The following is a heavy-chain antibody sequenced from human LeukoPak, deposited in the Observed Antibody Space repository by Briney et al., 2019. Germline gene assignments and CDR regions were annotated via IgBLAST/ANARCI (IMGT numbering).Heavy chain of an antibody. D-gene: IGHD3-22*01. V-gene: IGHV1-69*10. CDR2: IIPIFGIA. Sequence: SVKVSCKASGGTFSSYAISWVRQAPGQGLEWMGGIIPIFGIANYAQKFQGRVTITADKSTSTAYMELSSLRSEDTAVYYCARDPSYDSSGYPLYYYYGMDVWGQGTTVTVSS. J-gene: IGHJ6*02. CDR3: ARDPSYDSSGYPLYYYYGMDV. CDR1: GGTFSSYA.